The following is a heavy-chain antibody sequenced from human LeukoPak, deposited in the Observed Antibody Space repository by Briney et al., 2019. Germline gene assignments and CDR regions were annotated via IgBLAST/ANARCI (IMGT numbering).Heavy chain of an antibody. V-gene: IGHV4-4*07. J-gene: IGHJ3*02. Sequence: SETLSPTCTVSGGSISSYYWSWIRQPAGRGLEWIGRIYTSGSTNYNPSLKSRVTMSVDTSKNHFSLKLSSVTAADTAVYYCAVNYGDDAFDIWGQGTMVTVSS. CDR1: GGSISSYY. CDR2: IYTSGST. CDR3: AVNYGDDAFDI. D-gene: IGHD4-17*01.